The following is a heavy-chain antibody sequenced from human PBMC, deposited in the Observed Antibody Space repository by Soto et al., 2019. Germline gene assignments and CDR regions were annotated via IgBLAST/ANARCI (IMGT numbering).Heavy chain of an antibody. J-gene: IGHJ3*02. CDR1: GGSISSYY. D-gene: IGHD3-10*01. V-gene: IGHV4-59*01. CDR2: IYYSGST. Sequence: AETLSLTCTSSGGSISSYYWSWIRQPPGKGLEWIGYIYYSGSTNYNPSLKSRVTISVDTSKNQFSLKLSSVTAADTAVYYCARVWGGAFDIWGQGTMVTV. CDR3: ARVWGGAFDI.